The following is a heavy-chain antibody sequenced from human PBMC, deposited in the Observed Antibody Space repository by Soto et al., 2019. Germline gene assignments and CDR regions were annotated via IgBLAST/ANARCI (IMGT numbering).Heavy chain of an antibody. Sequence: PSETLSLTCTVSVSGGSISSSSYYWGWIRQPPGKGLEWIGSIYYSGSTYYNPSLKSRVTISVDTSKNQFSLKLSSVTAADTAVYYCARGYGSGSYYYYYYMDVWGKGTTVTVSS. CDR1: GGSISSSSYY. CDR2: IYYSGST. CDR3: ARGYGSGSYYYYYYMDV. V-gene: IGHV4-39*01. D-gene: IGHD3-10*01. J-gene: IGHJ6*03.